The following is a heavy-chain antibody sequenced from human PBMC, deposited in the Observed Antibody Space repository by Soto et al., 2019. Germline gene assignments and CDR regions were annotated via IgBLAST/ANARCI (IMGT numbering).Heavy chain of an antibody. CDR1: GDSVSSDSAA. J-gene: IGHJ4*02. CDR3: ARGWQLDY. CDR2: TYYRSKWYN. D-gene: IGHD6-13*01. V-gene: IGHV6-1*01. Sequence: QVQLQQSGPGLVEPSQTLSLTCAISGDSVSSDSAAWNWIRQSPSRGLEWLGRTYYRSKWYNDYAISVESRMTINPDTSKNQFSLHLNSVTPEDTAIYYCARGWQLDYWGRGTLVTVSS.